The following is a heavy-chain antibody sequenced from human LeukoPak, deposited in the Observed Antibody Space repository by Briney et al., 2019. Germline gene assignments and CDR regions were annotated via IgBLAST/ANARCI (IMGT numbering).Heavy chain of an antibody. CDR3: ARVKYSSWYLSPGNAFDI. D-gene: IGHD6-13*01. CDR2: FDPEDGET. J-gene: IGHJ3*02. Sequence: ASVKVSCKVSGYTLTELSMHWVRQAPGKGLEWMGGFDPEDGETIYAQKFQGRVTMTEDTSTDTAYMELSSLRSEDTAVYYCARVKYSSWYLSPGNAFDIWGQGTMVTVSS. CDR1: GYTLTELS. V-gene: IGHV1-24*01.